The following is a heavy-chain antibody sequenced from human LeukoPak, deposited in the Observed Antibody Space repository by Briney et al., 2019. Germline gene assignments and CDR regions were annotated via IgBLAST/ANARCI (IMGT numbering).Heavy chain of an antibody. V-gene: IGHV3-21*01. CDR1: GFTFSSYS. J-gene: IGHJ4*02. Sequence: PGGSLRLSCAASGFTFSSYSMNWVRQAPGKGLEWVSSISSSSSYIYYADSVKGRFTISRDNAKNSLYLQMNNLRAEDTAVYYCARDPYYYGSGSYGEHSDYWGQGTLVTVPS. CDR3: ARDPYYYGSGSYGEHSDY. CDR2: ISSSSSYI. D-gene: IGHD3-10*01.